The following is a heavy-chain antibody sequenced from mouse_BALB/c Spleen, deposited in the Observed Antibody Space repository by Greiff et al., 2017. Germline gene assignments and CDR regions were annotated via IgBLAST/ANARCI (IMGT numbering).Heavy chain of an antibody. Sequence: EVQLQESGAELVKPGASVKLSCTASGFNIKDTYMHWVKQRPEQGLEWIGRIDPANGNTKYDPKFQGKATITADTSSNTAYLQLSSLTSEDTAVYYCARPTREGFDYWGQGTTLTVSS. V-gene: IGHV14-3*02. J-gene: IGHJ2*01. CDR3: ARPTREGFDY. CDR2: IDPANGNT. CDR1: GFNIKDTY.